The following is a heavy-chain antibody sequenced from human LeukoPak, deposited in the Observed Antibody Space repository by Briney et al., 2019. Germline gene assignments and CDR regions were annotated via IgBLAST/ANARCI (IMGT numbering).Heavy chain of an antibody. V-gene: IGHV1-69*05. CDR2: IIPIFGTA. CDR1: VGTFSSYA. J-gene: IGHJ4*02. Sequence: SVKVSCKASVGTFSSYAISWVRQAPGQGLEWMGRIIPIFGTANYAQKFQGRVTITTDESTSTAYMELSSLRSEDTAVYYCARDTPHIYYDSSGYYFDYWGQGTLVTVSS. D-gene: IGHD3-22*01. CDR3: ARDTPHIYYDSSGYYFDY.